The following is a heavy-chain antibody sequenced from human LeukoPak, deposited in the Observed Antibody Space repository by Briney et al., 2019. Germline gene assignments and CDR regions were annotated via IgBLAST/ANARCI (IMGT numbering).Heavy chain of an antibody. J-gene: IGHJ4*02. V-gene: IGHV3-9*01. Sequence: PGGSLRLSCAASGFTFDDYAMHWVRQAPGKGLEWVSGISWNSGSIGYADSVKGRFTISRDNAKNSLFLQMNSLRAEDTAIYYCARSLTTLTYEGYWGQGTLVTVSP. CDR1: GFTFDDYA. CDR2: ISWNSGSI. D-gene: IGHD1-1*01. CDR3: ARSLTTLTYEGY.